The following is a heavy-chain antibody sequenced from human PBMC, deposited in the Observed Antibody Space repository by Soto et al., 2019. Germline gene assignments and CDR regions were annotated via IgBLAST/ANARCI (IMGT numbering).Heavy chain of an antibody. CDR3: ARDSGSYFYYYYGMDV. D-gene: IGHD1-26*01. J-gene: IGHJ6*02. CDR2: ISAYNDNT. CDR1: GYTFTSYG. V-gene: IGHV1-18*04. Sequence: QVQLVQSGAEVKKPGASVKVSCKASGYTFTSYGISWVRQAPGQGLEWMGWISAYNDNTNYEQKLQGRVTMTPDTYTSTAYMELRSLRSDDTAVYYCARDSGSYFYYYYGMDVWGQGTTVTVSS.